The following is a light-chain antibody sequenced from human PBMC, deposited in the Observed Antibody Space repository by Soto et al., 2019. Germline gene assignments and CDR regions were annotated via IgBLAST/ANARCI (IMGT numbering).Light chain of an antibody. V-gene: IGLV2-8*01. CDR3: RSYASSISVGV. CDR2: ENS. Sequence: QSVLTQPPSVSGAPGQSVTISCTGSSSNIGGCNDVSWYQQHPGTAPKLLIYENSNRPSGVPDRFSGSKSGTTASLTVSGLQAEDEADYYCRSYASSISVGVFGAGTQLTVL. J-gene: IGLJ2*01. CDR1: SSNIGGCND.